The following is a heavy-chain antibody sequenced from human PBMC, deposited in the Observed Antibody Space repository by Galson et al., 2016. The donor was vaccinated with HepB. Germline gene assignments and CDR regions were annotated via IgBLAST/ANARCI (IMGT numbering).Heavy chain of an antibody. Sequence: SVKVSCKASGYTFIMYGISWVRQAPGQGPEWMGWISGDNGDTKYAEKVQGRVIMTTDTASTTAYMEMRRLRSDDTAVYYCARDSIGWPRPGYKYHGMDVWGQGTTVTVSS. D-gene: IGHD5-18*01. CDR1: GYTFIMYG. J-gene: IGHJ6*02. V-gene: IGHV1-18*01. CDR2: ISGDNGDT. CDR3: ARDSIGWPRPGYKYHGMDV.